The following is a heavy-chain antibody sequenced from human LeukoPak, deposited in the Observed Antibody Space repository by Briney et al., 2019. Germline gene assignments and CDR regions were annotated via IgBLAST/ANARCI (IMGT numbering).Heavy chain of an antibody. D-gene: IGHD3-10*01. J-gene: IGHJ6*02. CDR2: ISWNSGSI. CDR3: AKDHGSGKTRGYYYYGMDV. CDR1: GFTFDDYA. V-gene: IGHV3-9*01. Sequence: PGGSLRLSCAASGFTFDDYAMHWVRQAPGKGLEWVSGISWNSGSIGYADSVKGRFTISRDNAKNSLYLQMNSLRAEDTALYYCAKDHGSGKTRGYYYYGMDVWGQGTTVTVSS.